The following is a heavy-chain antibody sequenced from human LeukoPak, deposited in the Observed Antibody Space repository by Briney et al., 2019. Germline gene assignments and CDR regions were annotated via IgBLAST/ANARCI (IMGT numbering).Heavy chain of an antibody. CDR1: GFSFSDYG. J-gene: IGHJ4*02. D-gene: IGHD3-10*01. CDR3: GKDRGWFGGSLANFDY. Sequence: GGSLRLSCAASGFSFSDYGMSWVRQIPGRGLEWVSAIGSNGGNIHYADSVRGRFTISRDNSKNTMYLEMSSLRAEDTALYYCGKDRGWFGGSLANFDYWGQGTLVTVSS. V-gene: IGHV3-23*01. CDR2: IGSNGGNI.